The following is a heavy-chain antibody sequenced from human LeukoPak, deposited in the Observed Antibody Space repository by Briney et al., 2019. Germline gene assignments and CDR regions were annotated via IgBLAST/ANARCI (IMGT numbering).Heavy chain of an antibody. V-gene: IGHV1-18*01. Sequence: AASVKVSCKASSYTLTNYGISWVRQAPGQGPEWMGWISAYNGNTNYAQNLQGRVTMTTDTSTNTAYMELRSLRSDDTAVYYCARDQDPGAFDIWGQGTMVTVSS. CDR2: ISAYNGNT. J-gene: IGHJ3*02. CDR3: ARDQDPGAFDI. CDR1: SYTLTNYG.